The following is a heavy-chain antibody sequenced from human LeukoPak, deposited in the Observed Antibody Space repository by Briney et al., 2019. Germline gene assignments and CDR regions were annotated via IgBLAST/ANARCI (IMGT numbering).Heavy chain of an antibody. D-gene: IGHD3-22*01. Sequence: SEPLSLPCTVSGGSIGTYYWNWVRQPPGKGLEWLGDVYYNGRTNYNPSLKSRATISVDTARNQVSLKLSSVTAADTAVYYCARDSRDGYDSSGYPYYYYGLDFWGQGTTVTVSS. CDR3: ARDSRDGYDSSGYPYYYYGLDF. CDR2: VYYNGRT. V-gene: IGHV4-59*01. CDR1: GGSIGTYY. J-gene: IGHJ6*02.